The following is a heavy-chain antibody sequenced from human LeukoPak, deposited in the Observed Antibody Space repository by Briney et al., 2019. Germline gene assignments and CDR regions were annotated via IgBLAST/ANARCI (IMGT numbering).Heavy chain of an antibody. CDR1: GDSISSYY. V-gene: IGHV4-59*01. D-gene: IGHD1-26*01. Sequence: SETLSHTCAVSGDSISSYYWNWIRLPPGKGLEWIGHMYDSGSTNYNPSLKSRITISVDTPKNQFSLRLSSVTAADTAVYYCARGGVGATSFNFDYWGQGTLVTVSS. J-gene: IGHJ4*02. CDR3: ARGGVGATSFNFDY. CDR2: MYDSGST.